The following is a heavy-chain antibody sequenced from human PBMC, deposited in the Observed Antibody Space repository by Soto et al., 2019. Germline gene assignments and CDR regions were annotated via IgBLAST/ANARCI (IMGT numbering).Heavy chain of an antibody. CDR2: INHSGST. V-gene: IGHV4-34*01. Sequence: QVQLQQWGAGLLKPSETLSLTCAVYGGSFSGYYWSWIRQPPGKGLEWIGEINHSGSTNYNPSLTSRVTISVDTSKNQFSLKLSSVTAADTAVYYCARGREGYSYGYIGYFDYWGQGTLVTVSS. D-gene: IGHD5-18*01. CDR1: GGSFSGYY. J-gene: IGHJ4*02. CDR3: ARGREGYSYGYIGYFDY.